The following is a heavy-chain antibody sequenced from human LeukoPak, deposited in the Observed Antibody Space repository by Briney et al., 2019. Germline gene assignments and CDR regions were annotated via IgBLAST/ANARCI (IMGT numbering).Heavy chain of an antibody. D-gene: IGHD1-20*01. CDR2: IKTDGSSI. V-gene: IGHV3-74*01. CDR3: VSGITATSG. CDR1: GFTFSNSW. Sequence: PGGSLRLSCVGSGFTFSNSWMHWVRQAPGKGLMWVSAIKTDGSSINYVYSVKGRFTISRDNAKITLYLQMNSLRAEDTAIYYCVSGITATSGWGQGTLVPVSS. J-gene: IGHJ4*02.